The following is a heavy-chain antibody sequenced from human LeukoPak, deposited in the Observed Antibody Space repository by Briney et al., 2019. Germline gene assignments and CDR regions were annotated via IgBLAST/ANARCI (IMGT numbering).Heavy chain of an antibody. V-gene: IGHV3-7*01. CDR3: ARDQGAAGDF. Sequence: GGSLRLSCAASGFIFSRYWMTWVRQAPGKGLEWVANIDQSGNEKFYVDSVEGRFTISRDNSKNSLYLQLNSLRVEDTAVYYCARDQGAAGDFWGQGTLVTVSS. CDR2: IDQSGNEK. CDR1: GFIFSRYW. D-gene: IGHD6-13*01. J-gene: IGHJ4*02.